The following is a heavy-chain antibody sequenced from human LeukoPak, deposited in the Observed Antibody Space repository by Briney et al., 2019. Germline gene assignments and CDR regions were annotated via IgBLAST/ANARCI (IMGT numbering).Heavy chain of an antibody. D-gene: IGHD3-3*01. Sequence: SETLSLTCTVSGYSISSGYYWGWIRQPPGKGLEWIGSIYHSGSTYYNPSLKGRVTVSVDTSKNQFSLKLSSVTAADTAVYYCARDRTIFVIDYYMDVWGKGTTVTVSS. CDR1: GYSISSGYY. V-gene: IGHV4-38-2*02. J-gene: IGHJ6*03. CDR3: ARDRTIFVIDYYMDV. CDR2: IYHSGST.